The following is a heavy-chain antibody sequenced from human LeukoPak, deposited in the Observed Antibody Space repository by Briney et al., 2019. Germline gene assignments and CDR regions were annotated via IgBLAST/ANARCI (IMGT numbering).Heavy chain of an antibody. V-gene: IGHV3-23*01. D-gene: IGHD5-24*01. CDR2: ISGSGGST. CDR1: GFTFSSYA. Sequence: GGSLRLSCAASGFTFSSYAMSWVRQAPGKGLEWVSAISGSGGSTYYADSVKGRFTISRDNSKNTLYLQMSSLRTEDTAVYYCAKDWRWHEPIYGMNVWGQGTTVTVSS. J-gene: IGHJ6*02. CDR3: AKDWRWHEPIYGMNV.